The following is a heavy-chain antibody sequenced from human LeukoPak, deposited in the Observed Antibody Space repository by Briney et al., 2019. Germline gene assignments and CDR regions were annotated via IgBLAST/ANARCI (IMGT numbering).Heavy chain of an antibody. CDR1: GFTFTSSA. CDR2: IVVGSGNT. D-gene: IGHD3-9*01. V-gene: IGHV1-58*02. J-gene: IGHJ4*02. CDR3: VGQYDILTGYYDY. Sequence: SVKVSCKASGFTFTSSAMQWVRQARGQRLEWIGWIVVGSGNTNYAQKFQERVTITRDMSTSTAYMELSSLRSEDTAVYYCVGQYDILTGYYDYWGQGTLVTVSS.